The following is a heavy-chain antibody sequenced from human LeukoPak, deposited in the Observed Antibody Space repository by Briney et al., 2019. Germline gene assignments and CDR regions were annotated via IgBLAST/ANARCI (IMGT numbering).Heavy chain of an antibody. D-gene: IGHD6-19*01. CDR1: GGSFSGYY. CDR2: INHSGSA. J-gene: IGHJ5*02. V-gene: IGHV4-34*01. CDR3: ARSAGYSSA. Sequence: SETLSLTCAVYGGSFSGYYWSWVRQPPGKGLEWIGEINHSGSANYNSSRKSRVTLSIDTSKNQFSLILSSVTAADTAVYYCARSAGYSSAWGQGTRVTVSS.